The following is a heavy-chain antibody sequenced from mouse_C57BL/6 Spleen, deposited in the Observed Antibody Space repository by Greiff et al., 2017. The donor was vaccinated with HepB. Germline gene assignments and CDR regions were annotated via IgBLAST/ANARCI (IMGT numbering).Heavy chain of an antibody. CDR2: ISYDGST. CDR3: AKNYGSSYGYFDV. V-gene: IGHV3-6*01. J-gene: IGHJ1*03. CDR1: GYSITSGYY. D-gene: IGHD1-1*01. Sequence: EVQLQQSGPGLVKPSQSLSLTCSVTGYSITSGYYWNWIRQFPGNKLEWMGYISYDGSTNYNPSLKNRISITRDTSKNQFFLKLNSVTTEDTATYYCAKNYGSSYGYFDVWGTGTTVTVSS.